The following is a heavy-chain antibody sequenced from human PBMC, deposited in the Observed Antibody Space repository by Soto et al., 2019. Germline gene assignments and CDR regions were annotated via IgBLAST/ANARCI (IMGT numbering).Heavy chain of an antibody. V-gene: IGHV2-26*01. Sequence: SGPTLVNPTETLTLTCTVSGFSLSDARMGVSWIRQPPGKALEWLAYILSNDEKSYSTHLKSSLTISKDTSKSQVVLTMTNMDPVDTGTYYCARMVRIVGATYHFDYWGQGTLVTVSS. J-gene: IGHJ4*02. CDR3: ARMVRIVGATYHFDY. CDR2: ILSNDEK. D-gene: IGHD1-26*01. CDR1: GFSLSDARMG.